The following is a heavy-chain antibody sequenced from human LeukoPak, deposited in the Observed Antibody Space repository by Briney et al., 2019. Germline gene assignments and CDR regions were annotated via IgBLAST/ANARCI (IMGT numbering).Heavy chain of an antibody. CDR1: GGSISSYY. CDR3: ARLNSFTYYYDSSGSPFDY. CDR2: IYYSGST. V-gene: IGHV4-59*01. J-gene: IGHJ4*02. D-gene: IGHD3-22*01. Sequence: SETLSLTCTASGGSISSYYWSWIRQPPGKGLEWIGYIYYSGSTNYNPSLKSRVTISVDTSKNQFSLKLSSVTAADAAVYYCARLNSFTYYYDSSGSPFDYWGQGTLVTVSS.